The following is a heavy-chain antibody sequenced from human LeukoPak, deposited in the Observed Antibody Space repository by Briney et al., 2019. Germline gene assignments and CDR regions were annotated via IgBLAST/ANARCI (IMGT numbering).Heavy chain of an antibody. CDR1: GYSFTGLW. J-gene: IGHJ4*02. CDR3: ARHVAYRTWSTFDY. CDR2: IYPHDSQI. Sequence: GESLKISCKGSGYSFTGLWIGWVRRTPEEGLQWIGIIYPHDSQIYYSSSFQGQVTMSVDKSISTAYLQWSSLKASDTAIYYCARHVAYRTWSTFDYWGQGTPVTVSS. D-gene: IGHD6-13*01. V-gene: IGHV5-51*01.